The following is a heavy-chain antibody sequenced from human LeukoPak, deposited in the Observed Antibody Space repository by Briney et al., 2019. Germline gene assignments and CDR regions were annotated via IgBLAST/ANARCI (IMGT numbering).Heavy chain of an antibody. CDR2: ISSNGGNT. CDR1: GFPFSNYA. Sequence: PGGSLRLSCSASGFPFSNYAMHWVRQAPGKGLEYVSVISSNGGNTYFADSVKGRFTISRDNSKNTLYLQMNSLRVEDTAVYYCVKDSADFGETGWIDPWGQGTLVTVSS. V-gene: IGHV3-64D*09. J-gene: IGHJ5*02. CDR3: VKDSADFGETGWIDP. D-gene: IGHD3-10*01.